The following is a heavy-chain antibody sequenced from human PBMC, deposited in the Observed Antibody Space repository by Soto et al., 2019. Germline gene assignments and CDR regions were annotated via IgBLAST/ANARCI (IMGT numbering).Heavy chain of an antibody. CDR1: GFTFSSYW. D-gene: IGHD4-17*01. J-gene: IGHJ6*02. Sequence: SGGSLKLSCAASGFTFSSYWMSWVRQAPGKGLEWVANIKQDGSEKYYVDSVKGRFTISRDNAKNSLYLQMNSLRAEDTAVYYCAKRDYGGNLPYYYGMDVWGQGTTVTVSS. CDR3: AKRDYGGNLPYYYGMDV. V-gene: IGHV3-7*03. CDR2: IKQDGSEK.